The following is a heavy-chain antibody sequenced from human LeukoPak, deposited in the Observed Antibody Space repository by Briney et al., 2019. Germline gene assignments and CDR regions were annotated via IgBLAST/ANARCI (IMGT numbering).Heavy chain of an antibody. CDR3: AKPSNYYGSATDAFDF. CDR1: GGSFSGYY. CDR2: IYYSGST. J-gene: IGHJ3*01. D-gene: IGHD3-10*01. Sequence: SETLSLTCAVYGGSFSGYYWSWIRQPPGKGLEWIGNIYYSGSTYYNPSLKSRVTISVDTSKNHFSLKLNSVTAADTAVYYCAKPSNYYGSATDAFDFWGQGTMVTVSS. V-gene: IGHV4-34*01.